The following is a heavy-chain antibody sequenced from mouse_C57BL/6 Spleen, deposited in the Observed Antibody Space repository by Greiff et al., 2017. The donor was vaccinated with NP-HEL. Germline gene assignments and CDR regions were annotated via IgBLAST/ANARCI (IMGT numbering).Heavy chain of an antibody. J-gene: IGHJ2*01. CDR1: GFNIKDDY. V-gene: IGHV14-4*01. CDR2: IDPENGDT. CDR3: TTWGNDYDVMDY. Sequence: EVQLQESGAELVRPGASVKLSCTASGFNIKDDYMHWVKQRPEQGLEWIGWIDPENGDTEYASKFQGKATITADTSSNTAYLQLSSLTSEDTAVYYCTTWGNDYDVMDYWGQGTTLTVSS. D-gene: IGHD2-4*01.